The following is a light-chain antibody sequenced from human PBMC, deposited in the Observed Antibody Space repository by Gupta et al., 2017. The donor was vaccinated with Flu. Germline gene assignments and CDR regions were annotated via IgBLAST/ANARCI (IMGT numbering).Light chain of an antibody. V-gene: IGKV3-15*01. CDR1: QSISTR. J-gene: IGKJ2*01. CDR2: GAY. CDR3: QQYKDWLMHT. Sequence: EIVMTQSPATLSVSPGERVTLSCRASQSISTRLAWYQHKPGQVPRLLIYGAYVRAPGIPVRFTGSGSGTEFTLTVSSLQSEDFAVYYCQQYKDWLMHTFGQGTKVEIK.